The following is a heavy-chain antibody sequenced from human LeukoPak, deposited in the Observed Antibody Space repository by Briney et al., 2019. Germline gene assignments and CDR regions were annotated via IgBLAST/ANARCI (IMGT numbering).Heavy chain of an antibody. D-gene: IGHD3-9*01. CDR3: ATSLRGYFDWLSPFDY. CDR1: GYTFTSYG. V-gene: IGHV1-18*01. Sequence: ASVKVSCKASGYTFTSYGISWVRQAPGQGLEWMGWISAYNGNTNYAQKLQGRVTMTTDTSTSTAYMELRSLRSDDTAVYYCATSLRGYFDWLSPFDYWGQGPLVTVS. J-gene: IGHJ4*02. CDR2: ISAYNGNT.